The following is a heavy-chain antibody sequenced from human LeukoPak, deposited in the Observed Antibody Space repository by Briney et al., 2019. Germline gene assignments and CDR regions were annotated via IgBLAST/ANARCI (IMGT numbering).Heavy chain of an antibody. Sequence: SETLSLTCAVYGGSFSGYYWSWIRQPPGKGLEWIGEINHSGSTNYNPSLKSRVTISVDTSKNQFSLKLSSVTAADTAVYYCARIGAYYGGDCPVNYYYGMDVWGQGTTVTVSS. D-gene: IGHD2-21*02. CDR2: INHSGST. CDR3: ARIGAYYGGDCPVNYYYGMDV. J-gene: IGHJ6*02. V-gene: IGHV4-34*01. CDR1: GGSFSGYY.